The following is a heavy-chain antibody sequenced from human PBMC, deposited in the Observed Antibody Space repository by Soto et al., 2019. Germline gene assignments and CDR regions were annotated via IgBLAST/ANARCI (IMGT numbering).Heavy chain of an antibody. V-gene: IGHV1-69*12. CDR1: GGTFSSYA. Sequence: QVQLVQSGAEVKKPGSSVKVSCKASGGTFSSYAISWVRQAPGQGLEWMGGIIPIFGTANYAQKFQGRVTITADESTSTAYMELSSLRSEDTAVYYCASREDCGGDCFSQLGYWGQGTLVTVSS. CDR3: ASREDCGGDCFSQLGY. D-gene: IGHD2-21*02. J-gene: IGHJ4*02. CDR2: IIPIFGTA.